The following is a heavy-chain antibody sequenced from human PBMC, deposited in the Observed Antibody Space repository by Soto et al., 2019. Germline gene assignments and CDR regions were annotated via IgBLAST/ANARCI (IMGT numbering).Heavy chain of an antibody. V-gene: IGHV1-46*01. CDR3: ARGGGVTVGDLRYWFDP. J-gene: IGHJ5*02. Sequence: QVQLVQSGAEAKKPGASLRVSCKVSGFSLSNFYIHWVRQAPGQGLEWMGIINPSDGGTNYAQRFQARVTMTGATSTSTVNMQLSSLRYEDPDAYYGARGGGVTVGDLRYWFDPWGQGTLVTVSS. CDR2: INPSDGGT. CDR1: GFSLSNFY. D-gene: IGHD3-16*01.